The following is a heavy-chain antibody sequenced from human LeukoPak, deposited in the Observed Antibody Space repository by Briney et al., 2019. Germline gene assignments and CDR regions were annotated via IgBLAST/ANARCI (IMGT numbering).Heavy chain of an antibody. Sequence: GGSLRLSCAASGFSFSTYWMHWVRQAPGKGLVWVSRISSDGSSTSYADSVKGRFTTSRDNAKNTLCLQMNSLRVEDTAVYYCARGRAPSLGYYGMDVWGQGTTVTVSS. J-gene: IGHJ6*02. CDR1: GFSFSTYW. D-gene: IGHD3-10*01. V-gene: IGHV3-74*01. CDR2: ISSDGSST. CDR3: ARGRAPSLGYYGMDV.